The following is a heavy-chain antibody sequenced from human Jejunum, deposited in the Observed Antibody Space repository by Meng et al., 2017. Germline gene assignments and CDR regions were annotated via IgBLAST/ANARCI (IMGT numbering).Heavy chain of an antibody. Sequence: QVQLVESGGGVVQPGRSLRLSCAASGVTFSSYGMHWVRQAPGKGLEWVSLIWFDGSNKYYSESVKGRFTISRDKSKNTLYLQMNSLRAEDTAVYYCATTGEDGAGLDYWGQGTLVTVSS. D-gene: IGHD1-14*01. CDR3: ATTGEDGAGLDY. CDR1: GVTFSSYG. J-gene: IGHJ4*02. V-gene: IGHV3-33*01. CDR2: IWFDGSNK.